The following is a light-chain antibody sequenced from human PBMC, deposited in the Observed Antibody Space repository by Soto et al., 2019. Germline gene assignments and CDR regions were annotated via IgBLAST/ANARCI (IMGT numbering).Light chain of an antibody. CDR3: QQSYSSLT. V-gene: IGKV1-39*01. Sequence: DIRMTQSPSSLSASVGDRVTITCRASQSIGRYLNWYQQKLGKGPKLLIYGSSTLHSGVPSRFSGSGSGTDFTLTISSLQPEDFAATYYRQQSYSSLTFGGGTKVEMK. J-gene: IGKJ4*01. CDR1: QSIGRY. CDR2: GSS.